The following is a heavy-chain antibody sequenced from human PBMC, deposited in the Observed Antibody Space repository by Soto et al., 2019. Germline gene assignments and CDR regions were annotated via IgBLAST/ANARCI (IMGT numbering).Heavy chain of an antibody. Sequence: SETLSLTCTVSGGSISSYYWSWIRQPPGKGLEWIGYIYYSGSTNYNPSLKSRVTISVDTSKNQFSLKLSSVTAADTAVYYCAREGITIFGVVTNNWFDPWGQGTLVTVSS. D-gene: IGHD3-3*01. CDR3: AREGITIFGVVTNNWFDP. CDR2: IYYSGST. CDR1: GGSISSYY. J-gene: IGHJ5*02. V-gene: IGHV4-59*01.